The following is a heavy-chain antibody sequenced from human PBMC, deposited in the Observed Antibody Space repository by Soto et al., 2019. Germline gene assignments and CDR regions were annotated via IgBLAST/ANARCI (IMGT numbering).Heavy chain of an antibody. Sequence: GSLRLSCAASGFTFSSSGMHWVRQAPGEGLEWVAVIWYDGSNKYYADSVKGRFTISRDNSKNTLYLQMNSLRAEDTAVYYCARDRSLGDSSGYYDYWGQGTLVTVSS. J-gene: IGHJ4*02. V-gene: IGHV3-33*01. D-gene: IGHD3-22*01. CDR1: GFTFSSSG. CDR2: IWYDGSNK. CDR3: ARDRSLGDSSGYYDY.